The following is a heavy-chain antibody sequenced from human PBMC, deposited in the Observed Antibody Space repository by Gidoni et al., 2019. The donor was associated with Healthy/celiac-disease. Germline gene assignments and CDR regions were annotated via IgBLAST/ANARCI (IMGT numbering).Heavy chain of an antibody. CDR2: IYPGDSDT. Sequence: EVQLVQSGLVVQKHGESLQISCKVSGYRFPSYWIGWVRQMPGKGLEWIGIIYPGDSDTRYSPSFQGQVTIAADKSISTAYLQWSSLKASDTAMYYCARSVSWYGGYWYFDLWGRGTLVTVSS. CDR3: ARSVSWYGGYWYFDL. D-gene: IGHD6-13*01. J-gene: IGHJ2*01. CDR1: GYRFPSYW. V-gene: IGHV5-51*01.